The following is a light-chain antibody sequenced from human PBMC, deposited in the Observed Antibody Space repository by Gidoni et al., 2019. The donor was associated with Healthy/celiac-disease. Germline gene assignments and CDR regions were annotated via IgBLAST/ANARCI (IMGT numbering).Light chain of an antibody. V-gene: IGLV2-14*03. CDR3: SSYTSSSTLVV. Sequence: QSALTQPASVSGSPGQSITISCTGTSSDVGGYNYVSWYQQHPGKSPKLMIYDVSNRPSGVSNRSSVSKSCNAASLTISGLQAEYEADYYCSSYTSSSTLVVFGGWTKLPVL. CDR2: DVS. J-gene: IGLJ2*01. CDR1: SSDVGGYNY.